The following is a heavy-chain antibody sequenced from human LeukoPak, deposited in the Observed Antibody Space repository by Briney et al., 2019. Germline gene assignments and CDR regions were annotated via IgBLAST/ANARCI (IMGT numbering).Heavy chain of an antibody. D-gene: IGHD3-22*01. CDR2: IYYSGST. CDR1: GGSISRSSYY. Sequence: SETLSLTCTVSGGSISRSSYYWGWIRQPPGKGLEWIGSIYYSGSTYYNPSLKSRVTISGDTSKNQFSLKLSSVTAADTAVYYCARVSVRSGYYLNWFDPWGQGTLVTVSS. J-gene: IGHJ5*02. CDR3: ARVSVRSGYYLNWFDP. V-gene: IGHV4-39*01.